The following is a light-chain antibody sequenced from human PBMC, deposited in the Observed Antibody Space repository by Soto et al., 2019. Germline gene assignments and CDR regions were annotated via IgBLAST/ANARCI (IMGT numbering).Light chain of an antibody. CDR1: SSDVGGYNY. CDR2: EVN. CDR3: SSYGGYNNVV. Sequence: LTPPASVSGSHGQSITRSCTGTSSDVGGYNYVSWYQQHPGKAPKLIIHEVNQRPSGVPDRFSGSKSGNTASLTVSGLQAEDEGTYYCSSYGGYNNVVFGTGTKVTVL. V-gene: IGLV2-8*01. J-gene: IGLJ1*01.